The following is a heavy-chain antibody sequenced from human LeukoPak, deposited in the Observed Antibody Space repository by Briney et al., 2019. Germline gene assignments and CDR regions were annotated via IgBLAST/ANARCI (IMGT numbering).Heavy chain of an antibody. CDR3: ATASRGIFGVVPLES. CDR2: FDPEDGET. D-gene: IGHD3-3*01. J-gene: IGHJ4*02. V-gene: IGHV1-24*01. CDR1: GYTPTVLS. Sequence: ASVSLSCKVSGYTPTVLSMHWVRQAPGKGLEWMGGFDPEDGETIYAQKSQVRSSMTEDTSTDTAYLELSSLRSEDTAVYYCATASRGIFGVVPLESWGQGTLFTVSS.